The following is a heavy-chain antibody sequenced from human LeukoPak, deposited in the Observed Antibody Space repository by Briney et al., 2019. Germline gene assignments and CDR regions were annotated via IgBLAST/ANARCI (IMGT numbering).Heavy chain of an antibody. J-gene: IGHJ5*02. CDR2: ISGGSGTI. CDR3: ARLYGDWFDP. Sequence: GGSLRLSCAASGFTFTNYNMNWVRQAPGKGLEWISYISGGSGTIYYADSVRGRFTVSRDNAKDSLWLQMDSLSVEDTAVYFCARLYGDWFDPWGPGTLVTVSS. V-gene: IGHV3-48*01. CDR1: GFTFTNYN. D-gene: IGHD4-17*01.